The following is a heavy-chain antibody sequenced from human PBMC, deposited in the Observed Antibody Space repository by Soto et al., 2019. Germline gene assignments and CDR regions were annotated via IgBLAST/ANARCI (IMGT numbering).Heavy chain of an antibody. J-gene: IGHJ4*02. CDR3: ATTGTVTKYYFDY. Sequence: PSETLSLTCTVSGGSIRSYYWSWIRQPPGKGLEWIGYIYHSGSTNYSPSLKNRVTISVDTSKNQFSLKLSSVTAADTAVYYCATTGTVTKYYFDYWGQGTLVTVSS. D-gene: IGHD4-17*01. CDR2: IYHSGST. V-gene: IGHV4-59*01. CDR1: GGSIRSYY.